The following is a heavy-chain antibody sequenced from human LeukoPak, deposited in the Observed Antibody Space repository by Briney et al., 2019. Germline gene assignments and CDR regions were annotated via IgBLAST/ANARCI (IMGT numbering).Heavy chain of an antibody. CDR2: ISGSGGGT. V-gene: IGHV3-23*01. J-gene: IGHJ4*02. Sequence: GGSLRLSCAASGFTFSSYAMSWVRQAPGKGLEWVSAISGSGGGTYYADSVKGRFTISRDNSKNTLYLQMNSLRAEDTAVYYCAKGMYSGSYLHPFNIDYWGQGTLVTVSS. CDR3: AKGMYSGSYLHPFNIDY. CDR1: GFTFSSYA. D-gene: IGHD1-26*01.